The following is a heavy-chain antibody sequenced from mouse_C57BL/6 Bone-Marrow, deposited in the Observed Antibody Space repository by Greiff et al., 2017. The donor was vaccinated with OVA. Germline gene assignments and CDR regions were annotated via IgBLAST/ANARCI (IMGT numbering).Heavy chain of an antibody. CDR3: ARRYYGSSRYWYFDV. J-gene: IGHJ1*03. CDR2: IYPRSGNT. Sequence: VKLMESGAELARPGASVKLSCKASGYTFTSYGISWVKQRTGQGLEWIGEIYPRSGNTYYNEKFKGKATLTADKSSSTAYMELRSLTSEDSAVYFCARRYYGSSRYWYFDVGGTGPTVTVSS. D-gene: IGHD1-1*01. CDR1: GYTFTSYG. V-gene: IGHV1-81*01.